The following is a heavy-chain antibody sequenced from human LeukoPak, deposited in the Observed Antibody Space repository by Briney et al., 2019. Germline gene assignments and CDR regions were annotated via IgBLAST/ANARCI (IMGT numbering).Heavy chain of an antibody. V-gene: IGHV3-21*06. D-gene: IGHD1-26*01. CDR2: MSSGGTYI. CDR1: RFTFRTYA. J-gene: IGHJ4*02. CDR3: ARGRPTGSSRRFIVQ. Sequence: PGGSLTLSCAASRFTFRTYAMTWVRQAPGKGLEWVSSMSSGGTYIYYAGSVRGRFTISRDNAKDSLFLLMNSLRVEDTAVYYCARGRPTGSSRRFIVQWGQGTLVSVSS.